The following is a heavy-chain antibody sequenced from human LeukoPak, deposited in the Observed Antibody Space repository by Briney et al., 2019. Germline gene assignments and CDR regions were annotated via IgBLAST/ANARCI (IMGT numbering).Heavy chain of an antibody. Sequence: SETLSLTCTVSGDSISSYYWSWIRQPPGKGLEWIGYLYYSGNTNYNPSLKSRVAISVDTSKNQLSLKLSSVPAADTAVYYCASVHNSRTYWFDPWGQGTLVTVSS. V-gene: IGHV4-59*01. CDR1: GDSISSYY. CDR2: LYYSGNT. CDR3: ASVHNSRTYWFDP. J-gene: IGHJ5*02. D-gene: IGHD6-13*01.